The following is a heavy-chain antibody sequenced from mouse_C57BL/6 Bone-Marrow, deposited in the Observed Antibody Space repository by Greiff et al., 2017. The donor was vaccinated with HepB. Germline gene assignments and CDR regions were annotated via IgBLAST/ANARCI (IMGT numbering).Heavy chain of an antibody. CDR1: GYTFTSYW. J-gene: IGHJ2*01. CDR3: ARSIYDGYYFDY. CDR2: IDPNSGGT. V-gene: IGHV1-72*01. Sequence: QVQLKQPGAELVKPGASVKLSCKASGYTFTSYWMHWVKQRPGRGLEWIGRIDPNSGGTKYNEKFKSEATLTVDKPSSTAYMQLSSLTSEDSAVYYCARSIYDGYYFDYWGQGTTLTVSS. D-gene: IGHD2-3*01.